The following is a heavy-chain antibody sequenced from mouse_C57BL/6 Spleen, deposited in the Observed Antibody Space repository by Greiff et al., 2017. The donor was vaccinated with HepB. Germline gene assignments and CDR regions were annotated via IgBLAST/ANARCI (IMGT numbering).Heavy chain of an antibody. V-gene: IGHV1-26*01. CDR1: GYTFTDYY. D-gene: IGHD2-5*01. CDR2: INPNNGGT. Sequence: EVQLQQSGPELVKPGASVKISCKASGYTFTDYYMNWVKQSHGKSLEWIGDINPNNGGTSYNQKFKGKATLTVDKSSSTAYMELRSLTSEDSAVYYCANRYYSNFWFAYWGQGTLVTVSA. CDR3: ANRYYSNFWFAY. J-gene: IGHJ3*01.